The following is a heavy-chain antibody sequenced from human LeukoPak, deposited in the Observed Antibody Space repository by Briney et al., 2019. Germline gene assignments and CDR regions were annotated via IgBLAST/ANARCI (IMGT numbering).Heavy chain of an antibody. CDR1: GFTFSAYA. D-gene: IGHD1-26*01. J-gene: IGHJ4*02. CDR3: ARTGVGGGYRFDY. V-gene: IGHV3-23*01. Sequence: GGSLRLSCEASGFTFSAYAMTWVRQAPGKGLEWVSGISGSGGSTYYADSVRGRFTISRDNFKNTLDVQMSSLGVEDTAIYYCARTGVGGGYRFDYWGQGTLVTVSS. CDR2: ISGSGGST.